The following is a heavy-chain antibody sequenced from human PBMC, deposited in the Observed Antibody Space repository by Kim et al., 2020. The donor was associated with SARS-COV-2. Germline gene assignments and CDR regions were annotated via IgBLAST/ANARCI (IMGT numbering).Heavy chain of an antibody. Sequence: GGSLRLSCAASGFTFSSYSMNWVRQAPGKGLEWVSSISSSSSYIYYADSVKGRFTISRDNAKNSLYLQMNSLRAEDTAVYYCARVQGSGSLGGYYYGMDVWGQGTTVTVSS. D-gene: IGHD3-10*01. V-gene: IGHV3-21*01. CDR2: ISSSSSYI. CDR3: ARVQGSGSLGGYYYGMDV. CDR1: GFTFSSYS. J-gene: IGHJ6*02.